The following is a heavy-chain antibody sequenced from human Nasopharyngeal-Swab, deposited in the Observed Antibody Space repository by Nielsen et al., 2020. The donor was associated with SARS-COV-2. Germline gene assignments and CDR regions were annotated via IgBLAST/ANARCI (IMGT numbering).Heavy chain of an antibody. V-gene: IGHV3-11*04. CDR3: AGDERAVVVPAAIRLYYYYYMDV. J-gene: IGHJ6*03. Sequence: GESLKISCAASGFTFSDYYMSWIRQAPGKGLEWVSYISSSGSTIYYADSVKGRFTISRDNAKNSLYLQMNSLKAEDKAVYYWAGDERAVVVPAAIRLYYYYYMDVWGKGTTVTVSS. CDR2: ISSSGSTI. CDR1: GFTFSDYY. D-gene: IGHD2-2*01.